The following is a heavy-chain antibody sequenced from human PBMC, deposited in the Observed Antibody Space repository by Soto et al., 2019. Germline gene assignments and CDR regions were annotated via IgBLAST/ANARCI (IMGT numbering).Heavy chain of an antibody. D-gene: IGHD1-26*01. CDR3: ARDSGSYAHSGGYFDY. CDR1: GGSISSYY. Sequence: QVQLQESGPGLVKPSETLSLTCTVSGGSISSYYWSWIRQPPGKGLEWIGYIYYSGSTNYNPPLKSRVTISVDTSKNQFSLKLSSVTAADTAVYYCARDSGSYAHSGGYFDYWGQGTLVTVSS. CDR2: IYYSGST. V-gene: IGHV4-59*01. J-gene: IGHJ4*02.